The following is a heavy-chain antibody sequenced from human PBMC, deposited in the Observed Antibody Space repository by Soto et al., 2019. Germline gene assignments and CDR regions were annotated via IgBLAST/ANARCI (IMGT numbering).Heavy chain of an antibody. CDR1: GFTFSSYG. CDR3: AKDLSRRIAAPPLDYYGMDV. V-gene: IGHV3-30*18. Sequence: PGGSLRLSCAASGFTFSSYGMHWVRQAPGKGLEWVAVISYDGSNKYYADSVKGRFTISRDNSKNTLYLQMNSLRAEDTAVCYCAKDLSRRIAAPPLDYYGMDVWGQGTTVTVSS. J-gene: IGHJ6*02. D-gene: IGHD6-6*01. CDR2: ISYDGSNK.